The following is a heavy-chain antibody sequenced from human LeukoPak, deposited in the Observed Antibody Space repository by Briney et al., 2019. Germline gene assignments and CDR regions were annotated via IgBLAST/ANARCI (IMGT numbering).Heavy chain of an antibody. CDR2: IWYDGSNK. CDR1: GFTFSSYG. J-gene: IGHJ6*02. CDR3: ARSPTYYYGMDV. V-gene: IGHV3-33*01. Sequence: GGSLRLSCAASGFTFSSYGMHWVRQAPGKGLEWVAVIWYDGSNKYYADSVKGRFTISRDNSKNTLYLQMNSLRAEDTAVYYCARSPTYYYGMDVWGQGTTVTVSS.